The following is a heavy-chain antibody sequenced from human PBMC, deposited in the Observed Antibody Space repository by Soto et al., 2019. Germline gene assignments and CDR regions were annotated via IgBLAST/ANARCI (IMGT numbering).Heavy chain of an antibody. CDR2: IYWDNDR. CDR1: GFSLIPVGVG. Sequence: SGPTLVNPTETLTLTCTFSGFSLIPVGVGVGWIRQPPGKALEWVAVIYWDNDRRYNPSLNSRLSITKDTSRNQVVLTMTNMDPVDTGTYFCAHLTITYGGVIGLDAFDTWGQGTLVTVSS. J-gene: IGHJ3*02. V-gene: IGHV2-5*02. D-gene: IGHD3-16*02. CDR3: AHLTITYGGVIGLDAFDT.